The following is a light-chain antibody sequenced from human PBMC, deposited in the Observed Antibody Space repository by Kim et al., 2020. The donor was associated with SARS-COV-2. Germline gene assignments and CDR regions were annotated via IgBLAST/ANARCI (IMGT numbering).Light chain of an antibody. J-gene: IGKJ4*01. CDR3: QQYSSWPT. Sequence: ERVMTQSPATLSLSPGERATLSCRASQSVSSNLAWYQQKPGQAPRLLIYRASIRATGIPARFSGSGSGTEFTLSISSLQSEDFAVYYCQQYSSWPTFGGGTKVDIK. CDR1: QSVSSN. V-gene: IGKV3-15*01. CDR2: RAS.